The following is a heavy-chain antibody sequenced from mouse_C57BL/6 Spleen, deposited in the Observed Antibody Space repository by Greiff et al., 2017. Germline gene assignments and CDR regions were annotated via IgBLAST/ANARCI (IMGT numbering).Heavy chain of an antibody. CDR3: ASGSSYGY. V-gene: IGHV1-64*01. J-gene: IGHJ2*01. D-gene: IGHD1-1*01. Sequence: QVQLQQPGAELVKPGASVKLSCKASGYTFTSYWMHWVKQRPGQGLEWIGMIHPNSGSTNYNEKFKSKATLTVDKSSSTAYMQLSRLTSEDSAVYYCASGSSYGYWGQGATLTVSS. CDR1: GYTFTSYW. CDR2: IHPNSGST.